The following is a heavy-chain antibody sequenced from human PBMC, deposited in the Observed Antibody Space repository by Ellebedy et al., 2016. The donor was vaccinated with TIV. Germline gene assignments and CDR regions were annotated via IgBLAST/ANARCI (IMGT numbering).Heavy chain of an antibody. CDR1: RVTFSGYW. Sequence: PGGSLRLSCAASRVTFSGYWMHWVRQVPGKGLVWVSRINGDGSSTAYADSVKGRFTISRDNAKNTLYLQMNSRRAEDTAVYYCAAVQYWEAAFDIWGQGTMVTVSS. J-gene: IGHJ3*02. CDR2: INGDGSST. V-gene: IGHV3-74*01. D-gene: IGHD2-8*02. CDR3: AAVQYWEAAFDI.